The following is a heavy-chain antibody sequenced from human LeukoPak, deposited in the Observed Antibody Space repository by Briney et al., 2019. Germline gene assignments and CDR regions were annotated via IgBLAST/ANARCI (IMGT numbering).Heavy chain of an antibody. CDR3: TRVRGYSGYDYDY. CDR1: GFTFSGSA. CDR2: IRSKANSYAT. D-gene: IGHD5-12*01. J-gene: IGHJ4*02. Sequence: SGGSLRLSCAASGFTFSGSAMQWVRQASGKGLEWVGRIRSKANSYATAYAASVKGRFTISRDDSKNTAYLQMNSLKTEDTAVYYCTRVRGYSGYDYDYWGQGTLVTVSS. V-gene: IGHV3-73*01.